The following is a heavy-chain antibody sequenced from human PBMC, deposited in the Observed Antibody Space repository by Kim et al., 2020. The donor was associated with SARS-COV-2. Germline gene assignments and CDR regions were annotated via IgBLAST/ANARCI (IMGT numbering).Heavy chain of an antibody. J-gene: IGHJ6*02. V-gene: IGHV4-34*01. D-gene: IGHD3-3*01. CDR1: GGSFSGYY. Sequence: SETLSLTCAVYGGSFSGYYWSWIRQPPGKGLEWIGEINHSGSTNYNPSLKSRVTISVDTSKNQFSLKLSSVTAADTAVYYCARGPYYDFWSGYFGVYYYYGMDVWGQGTTVTVSS. CDR3: ARGPYYDFWSGYFGVYYYYGMDV. CDR2: INHSGST.